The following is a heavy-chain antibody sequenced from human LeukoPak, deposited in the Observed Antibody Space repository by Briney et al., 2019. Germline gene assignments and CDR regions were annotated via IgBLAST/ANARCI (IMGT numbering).Heavy chain of an antibody. CDR1: GGSISSYY. J-gene: IGHJ6*02. Sequence: PSETLSLTCAAPGGSISSYYWSWIRQPAGKGLEWIGRIYTSGSTNYNPSLKSRVTMSVDTSKNQFSLKLISVTAADTAVYYCAGWGTYGQNYDYYGMDVWGQGTTVTVSS. CDR2: IYTSGST. CDR3: AGWGTYGQNYDYYGMDV. D-gene: IGHD3-10*01. V-gene: IGHV4-4*07.